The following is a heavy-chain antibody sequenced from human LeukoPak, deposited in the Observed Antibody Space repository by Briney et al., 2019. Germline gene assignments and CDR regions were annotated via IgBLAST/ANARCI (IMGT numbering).Heavy chain of an antibody. Sequence: GGSLRLSCAASGFIFSRHQMDWARQAPGKGLEWIAYISEDGGYSTDYADFVKGRFTISRDNAKNSLYLQMNSLRDEDSAVYYCARDQGIFDYWGQGTLVTVSS. CDR1: GFIFSRHQ. V-gene: IGHV3-48*03. J-gene: IGHJ4*02. CDR2: ISEDGGYST. CDR3: ARDQGIFDY.